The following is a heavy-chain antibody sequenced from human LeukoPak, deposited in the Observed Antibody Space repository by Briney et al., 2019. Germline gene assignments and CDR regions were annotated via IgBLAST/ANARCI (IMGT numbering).Heavy chain of an antibody. CDR3: VRLNGGYYEAIFDY. V-gene: IGHV4-39*01. CDR1: GCSISGSNYY. D-gene: IGHD3-22*01. J-gene: IGHJ4*02. Sequence: SETLSLTCTVSGCSISGSNYYWGWIRQPPGKGLEGIGSMYYSGSTFYNPPLKSRVTISVDTSKNQFSLKLRSVTAADTAVYYCVRLNGGYYEAIFDYWGQGTLVTVSS. CDR2: MYYSGST.